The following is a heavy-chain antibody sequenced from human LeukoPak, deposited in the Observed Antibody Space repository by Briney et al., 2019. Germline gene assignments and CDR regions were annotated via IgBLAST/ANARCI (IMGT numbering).Heavy chain of an antibody. CDR3: AGRHGDTGAFEY. J-gene: IGHJ4*02. CDR1: GGSISSYY. V-gene: IGHV4-59*12. D-gene: IGHD5-24*01. CDR2: IYYSGST. Sequence: PSETLSLTCTVSGGSISSYYWSWIRQPPGKGLEWIGYIYYSGSTNYNPSFKSRVIISVDMSKNQFSLKVSSVTAADTAVYYCAGRHGDTGAFEYWGQGILVTVSS.